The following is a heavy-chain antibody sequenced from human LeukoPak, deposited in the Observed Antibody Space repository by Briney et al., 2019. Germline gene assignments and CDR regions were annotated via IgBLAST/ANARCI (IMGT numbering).Heavy chain of an antibody. CDR2: IIPILGIA. CDR3: ARVRDYYDSSGYSDTGYFDY. V-gene: IGHV1-69*04. Sequence: SVTVSCKASGGTFSSYAISWVRQAPGQGLEWMGRIIPILGIANYAQKFQGRVTITADKSTSTAYMELSSLRSEDTAVYYCARVRDYYDSSGYSDTGYFDYWGQGILVTVSS. J-gene: IGHJ4*02. D-gene: IGHD3-22*01. CDR1: GGTFSSYA.